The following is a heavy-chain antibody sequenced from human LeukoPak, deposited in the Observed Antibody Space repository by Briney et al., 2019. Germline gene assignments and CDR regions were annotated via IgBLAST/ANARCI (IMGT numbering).Heavy chain of an antibody. D-gene: IGHD6-19*01. CDR1: GFIFDDYA. V-gene: IGHV3-21*01. CDR3: ARRIAVAGSDY. Sequence: GGSLRLSCAVSGFIFDDYAMHWVRQAPGKGLEWVSSISSSSSYIYYADSVKGRFTISRDNAKNSLYLQMNSLRAEDTAVYYCARRIAVAGSDYWGQGTLVTVSS. J-gene: IGHJ4*02. CDR2: ISSSSSYI.